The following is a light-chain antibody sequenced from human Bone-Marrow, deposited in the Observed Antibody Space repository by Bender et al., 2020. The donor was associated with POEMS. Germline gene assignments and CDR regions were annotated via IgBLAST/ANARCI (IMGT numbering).Light chain of an antibody. V-gene: IGLV2-14*03. Sequence: QSALTQPASVSGSLGQSVTISCTGTSSDIGAYNYVSWYQQHPGKAPKLMIYDVSNRPSGVSNRFSGSKSGNTASLTVSGLQAEDEADYYCSSYAGSSSFVFGTGTKVTVL. J-gene: IGLJ1*01. CDR1: SSDIGAYNY. CDR2: DVS. CDR3: SSYAGSSSFV.